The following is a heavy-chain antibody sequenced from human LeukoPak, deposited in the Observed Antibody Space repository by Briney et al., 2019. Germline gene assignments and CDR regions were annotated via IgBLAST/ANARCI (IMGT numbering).Heavy chain of an antibody. Sequence: GGSLRLSCAASGFTFSTYTMNWVRQAPGKGLEWVSYISSSSSIIYYADSVKGRFTISRDNAKNSLYLQMNSLRAEDTAMYYCARGPYGDYVDAFDIWGQGTMVTASS. D-gene: IGHD4-17*01. CDR2: ISSSSSII. CDR1: GFTFSTYT. CDR3: ARGPYGDYVDAFDI. J-gene: IGHJ3*02. V-gene: IGHV3-48*01.